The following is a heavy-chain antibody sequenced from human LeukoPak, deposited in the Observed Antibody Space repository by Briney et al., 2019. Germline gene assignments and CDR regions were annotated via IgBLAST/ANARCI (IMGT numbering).Heavy chain of an antibody. CDR2: INHSGST. Sequence: SETLSLTCAVYGGSFSGYYWSWIRQPPGKGLEWIGEINHSGSTNYNPSLKSRVTISVDTSKNQFSLKLSSVTAADTAVYYCARHLYYSASAFWYIDLWGRGTLVIVSP. CDR1: GGSFSGYY. D-gene: IGHD3-10*01. V-gene: IGHV4-34*01. CDR3: ARHLYYSASAFWYIDL. J-gene: IGHJ2*01.